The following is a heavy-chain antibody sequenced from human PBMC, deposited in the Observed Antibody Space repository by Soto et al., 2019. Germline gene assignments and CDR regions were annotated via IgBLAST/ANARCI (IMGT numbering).Heavy chain of an antibody. J-gene: IGHJ6*02. CDR3: ARAIVVVTAPLTYGMDV. CDR2: INHSGST. Sequence: QVQLQQWGAGLLKPSETLSLTCAVYGGSFSGYYWSWIRQPPGKGLEWIGEINHSGSTNYNPSLKSRVTISVDTSKNQFSLKLSSVTAADTAVYYCARAIVVVTAPLTYGMDVWGQGTTVTVSS. CDR1: GGSFSGYY. V-gene: IGHV4-34*01. D-gene: IGHD2-21*02.